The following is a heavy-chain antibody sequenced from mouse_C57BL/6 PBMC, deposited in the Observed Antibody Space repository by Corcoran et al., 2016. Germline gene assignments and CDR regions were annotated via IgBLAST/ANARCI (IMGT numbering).Heavy chain of an antibody. Sequence: EVQLQQSGPELVKPGASVKISCKASGYTFTDYYMNWVKQSHGKSLEWIGDINPNNGGTSYNQKFKGKATLTVDKSSSTAYMELRSLTSEDSAVYYCARQGGWLLRYAMDYWGQGTSVTVSS. CDR1: GYTFTDYY. CDR2: INPNNGGT. D-gene: IGHD2-3*01. J-gene: IGHJ4*01. V-gene: IGHV1-26*01. CDR3: ARQGGWLLRYAMDY.